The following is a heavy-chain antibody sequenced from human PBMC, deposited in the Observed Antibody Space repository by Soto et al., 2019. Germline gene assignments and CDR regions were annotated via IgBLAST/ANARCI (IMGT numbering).Heavy chain of an antibody. J-gene: IGHJ6*02. Sequence: KTSETLSLTCTVSGGSISSYYWSWIRQPAGKGLGWIGRIYTSGSTNYNPSLKSRVTMSVDTSKNQFSLKLSSVTAADTAVYYCAREQEERYFDSTYVHYYYYYGMDVWGQGTTVTVSS. D-gene: IGHD3-9*01. CDR3: AREQEERYFDSTYVHYYYYYGMDV. CDR2: IYTSGST. CDR1: GGSISSYY. V-gene: IGHV4-4*07.